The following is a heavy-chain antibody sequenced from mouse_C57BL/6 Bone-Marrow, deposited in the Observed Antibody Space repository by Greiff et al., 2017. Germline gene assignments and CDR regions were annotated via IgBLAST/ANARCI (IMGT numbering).Heavy chain of an antibody. CDR2: IDPSDSYT. CDR3: ARDYYGSSYSAMDY. V-gene: IGHV1-59*01. J-gene: IGHJ4*01. CDR1: GYTFTSYW. Sequence: QVQLQQPGAELVRPGTSVKLSCKASGYTFTSYWMPWVKQRPGQGLEWIGVIDPSDSYTNYNQKFKGKATLTVDTSSSTAYMQLSSLTSEDSAVYYCARDYYGSSYSAMDYWGQGTSVTVSS. D-gene: IGHD1-1*01.